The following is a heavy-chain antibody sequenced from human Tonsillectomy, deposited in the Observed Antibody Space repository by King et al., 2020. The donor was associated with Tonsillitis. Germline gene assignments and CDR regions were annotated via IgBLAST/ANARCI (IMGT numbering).Heavy chain of an antibody. CDR1: GFSLSTSGVG. V-gene: IGHV2-5*01. CDR3: AHSALGGIAARPVDDAFDI. CDR2: IYWNDDK. D-gene: IGHD6-6*01. J-gene: IGHJ3*02. Sequence: FTLKESGPTLVKPTQTLTLTCTFSGFSLSTSGVGVGWIRQPPGKALEWLALIYWNDDKRYSPSLKSRLTITKDTSKNQVVLTMTNMDPVDTATYYCAHSALGGIAARPVDDAFDIWGQGTMVTVSS.